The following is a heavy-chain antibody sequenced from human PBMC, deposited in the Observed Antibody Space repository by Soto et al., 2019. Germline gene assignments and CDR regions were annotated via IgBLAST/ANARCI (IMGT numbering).Heavy chain of an antibody. CDR3: ARVRGIGVVPAAGRTNWFDP. CDR1: GGSFSGYY. Sequence: ASETLSLTCAVYGGSFSGYYWSWIRQPPGKGLEWIGEINHSGSTNYNPSLKSRVTISVDTSKNQFSLKLSSVTAADTAVYYCARVRGIGVVPAAGRTNWFDPWGQGTRVTVAS. V-gene: IGHV4-34*01. D-gene: IGHD2-2*01. CDR2: INHSGST. J-gene: IGHJ5*02.